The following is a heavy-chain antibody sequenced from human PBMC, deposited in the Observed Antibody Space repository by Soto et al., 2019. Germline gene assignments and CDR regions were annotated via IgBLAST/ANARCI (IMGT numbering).Heavy chain of an antibody. V-gene: IGHV4-59*01. D-gene: IGHD4-17*01. J-gene: IGHJ5*02. Sequence: SETLSLTCAGSGGSITSYYWSWFRQPPGKGLEWVGYIYYSGGTNYNPSLKSRVTISLDTSKNQFSLKLGPVTAADTAIYYCARYGDYDTGSWFDPWGQGTLVTVSS. CDR2: IYYSGGT. CDR1: GGSITSYY. CDR3: ARYGDYDTGSWFDP.